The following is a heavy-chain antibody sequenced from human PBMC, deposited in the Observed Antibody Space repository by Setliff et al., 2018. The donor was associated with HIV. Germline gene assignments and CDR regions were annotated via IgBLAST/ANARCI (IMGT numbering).Heavy chain of an antibody. J-gene: IGHJ4*02. CDR2: INHSGST. Sequence: SETLSLTCAVYGGSFSDYYWSWIRQSPGMGLEWIGEINHSGSTSYSPSLKSRVTISIDTSKNQFSLNLNSMTAADTAVYYCAQLGMVDDFDYWGQGTLVTVSS. V-gene: IGHV4-34*01. CDR1: GGSFSDYY. CDR3: AQLGMVDDFDY. D-gene: IGHD1-1*01.